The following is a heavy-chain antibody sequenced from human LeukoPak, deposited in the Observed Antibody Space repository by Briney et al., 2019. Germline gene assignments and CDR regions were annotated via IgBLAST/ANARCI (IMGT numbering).Heavy chain of an antibody. V-gene: IGHV3-23*01. D-gene: IGHD3-3*01. CDR3: AKDRPEWLLSYYGMDV. CDR2: ISGSGGST. J-gene: IGHJ6*02. CDR1: GFTFSSYA. Sequence: GGSLRLSCAAPGFTFSSYAMSWVRQAPGKGLEWVSAISGSGGSTYYADSVKGRFTISRDNSKNTLYLQMNSLRAEDTAVYYCAKDRPEWLLSYYGMDVWGQGTTVTVSS.